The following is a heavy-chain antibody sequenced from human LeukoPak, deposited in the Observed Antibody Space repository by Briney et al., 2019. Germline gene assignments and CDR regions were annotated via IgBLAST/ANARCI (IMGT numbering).Heavy chain of an antibody. Sequence: ASVKVSCKASGYTFTSYYMHWVRQAPGQGLEWMGIINPSGGSTSYAQKFQGRVTMTRDTSTSTVYMELSSLRSEDTAVYYCAGARYYDFWSGYYDAGATVDYWGQGTLVTVSS. CDR1: GYTFTSYY. CDR3: AGARYYDFWSGYYDAGATVDY. J-gene: IGHJ4*02. V-gene: IGHV1-46*01. D-gene: IGHD3-3*01. CDR2: INPSGGST.